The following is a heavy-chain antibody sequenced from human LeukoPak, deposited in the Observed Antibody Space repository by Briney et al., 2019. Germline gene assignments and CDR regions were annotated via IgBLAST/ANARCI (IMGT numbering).Heavy chain of an antibody. V-gene: IGHV1-18*01. Sequence: ASVKVSCKASGYTFTSYGISWVRQAPGQGLEWMAWISAYNGNTNYAQKLQGRVTMTTDTSTSTAYMELRSLRSDDTAVYYCARAVEMATTSDYWGQGTLVTVSS. D-gene: IGHD5-24*01. J-gene: IGHJ4*02. CDR2: ISAYNGNT. CDR3: ARAVEMATTSDY. CDR1: GYTFTSYG.